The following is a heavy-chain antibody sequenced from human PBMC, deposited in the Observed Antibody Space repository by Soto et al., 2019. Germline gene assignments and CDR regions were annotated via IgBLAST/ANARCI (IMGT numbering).Heavy chain of an antibody. CDR2: ISVSGDNT. CDR1: GFTFSTYA. J-gene: IGHJ1*01. D-gene: IGHD4-17*01. Sequence: PGGSLRLSCAASGFTFSTYAMSWVRQTPEKGLEWVSAISVSGDNTFYADSVKGRFTISRDNSKNTLYLQMNSLRAEDTAVYYCAKDHGDYRFFQHWGQGTLVTVSS. CDR3: AKDHGDYRFFQH. V-gene: IGHV3-23*01.